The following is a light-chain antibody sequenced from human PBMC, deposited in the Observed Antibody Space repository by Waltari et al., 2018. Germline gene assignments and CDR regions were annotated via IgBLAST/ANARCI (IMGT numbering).Light chain of an antibody. J-gene: IGKJ2*01. V-gene: IGKV3-20*01. CDR1: QSVSGSY. CDR3: QQYGNSPRYT. CDR2: GAS. Sequence: EIVLTQSPGTLSLSPGERATLSCRASQSVSGSYLVWYQQKPGQAPRLLIYGASSRAPGVPDRFGGSGSGTDFTLTISRLEPEDFAVYYCQQYGNSPRYTFGQGTKLEIK.